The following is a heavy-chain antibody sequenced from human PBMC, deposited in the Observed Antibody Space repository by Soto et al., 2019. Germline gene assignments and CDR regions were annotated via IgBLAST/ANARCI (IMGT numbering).Heavy chain of an antibody. V-gene: IGHV1-69*13. CDR1: GGTFSSYA. Sequence: ASVKVSCKASGGTFSSYAISWVRQAPGQGLEWMGGIIPTFGTANYAQKFQGRVTITADESTSTAYMELSSLRSEDTAVYYCARDLGRDGYTYTRDDAFDIWGQGTMVTVSS. D-gene: IGHD3-16*01. CDR2: IIPTFGTA. CDR3: ARDLGRDGYTYTRDDAFDI. J-gene: IGHJ3*02.